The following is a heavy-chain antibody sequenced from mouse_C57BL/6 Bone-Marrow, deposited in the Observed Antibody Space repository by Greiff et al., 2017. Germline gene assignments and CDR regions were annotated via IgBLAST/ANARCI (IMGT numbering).Heavy chain of an antibody. CDR3: ARDITTVARFAY. CDR1: GYTFTSYG. Sequence: VQLQQSGAELARPGASVTLSCKASGYTFTSYGISWVKQRTGQGLEWIGEIYPRSGSTDYNEKFKGKATLTADKSSSTAYMELRSLTSEDAAVYFCARDITTVARFAYWGQGTLVTVSA. V-gene: IGHV1-81*01. CDR2: IYPRSGST. D-gene: IGHD1-1*01. J-gene: IGHJ3*01.